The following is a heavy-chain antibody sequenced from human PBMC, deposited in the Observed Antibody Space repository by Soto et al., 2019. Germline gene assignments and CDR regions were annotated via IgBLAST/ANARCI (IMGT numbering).Heavy chain of an antibody. D-gene: IGHD6-19*01. V-gene: IGHV3-30*18. Sequence: VQLVESGGGVVQPGRSLRLSCAASGFTFSDYAMHWVRQAPGKGLEWVAVVSHDGRNTHYADSVKGRFTISRDSSKNTVSLAMSSLRAEDTAVSYCAKGGRQWLVPSDFSYWGQGALVTVSS. J-gene: IGHJ4*02. CDR3: AKGGRQWLVPSDFSY. CDR2: VSHDGRNT. CDR1: GFTFSDYA.